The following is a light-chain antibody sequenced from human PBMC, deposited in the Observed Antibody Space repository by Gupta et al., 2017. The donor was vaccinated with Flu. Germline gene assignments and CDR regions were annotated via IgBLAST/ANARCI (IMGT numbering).Light chain of an antibody. CDR2: VAS. CDR1: QAIRNE. CDR3: LQDYDLPLT. V-gene: IGKV1-6*01. J-gene: IGKJ4*01. Sequence: AIQLTQSPSSLSASIGETVTITCRASQAIRNELGWFQQKPGRAPKLLIYVASSLQRGVPSRFSGSGSGTDFTLTISSLQPEDFATYYCLQDYDLPLTFGGGTRVEIK.